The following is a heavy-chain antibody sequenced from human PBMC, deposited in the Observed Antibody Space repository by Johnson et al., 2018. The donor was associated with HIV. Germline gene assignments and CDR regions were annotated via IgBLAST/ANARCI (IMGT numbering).Heavy chain of an antibody. Sequence: VQLVESGGGLVQPGGSLRLSCAASGFTFRNYDMHWVRQVPGNGLEWVSAIGTISDTFYPESVKGRFTISRDNAKNSLYLQINSLTAGDTAVYYCARTRSGSFPHSDPFDTWGQGTMVTVSS. CDR3: ARTRSGSFPHSDPFDT. V-gene: IGHV3-13*01. CDR2: IGTISDT. CDR1: GFTFRNYD. D-gene: IGHD1-26*01. J-gene: IGHJ3*02.